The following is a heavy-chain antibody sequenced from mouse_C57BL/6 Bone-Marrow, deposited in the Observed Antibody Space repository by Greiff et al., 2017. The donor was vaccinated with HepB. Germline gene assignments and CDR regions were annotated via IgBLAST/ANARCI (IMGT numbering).Heavy chain of an antibody. D-gene: IGHD1-1*01. V-gene: IGHV1-15*01. CDR2: IDPETGGT. J-gene: IGHJ3*01. Sequence: QVQLQQSGAELVRPGASVTLSCKASGYTFTDYEMHWVKQTPVHGLEWIGAIDPETGGTAYNQKFKGKAILTADKSSSTAYMELRSLTSEDSAVYYCTREEGYYYPFAYWGRGTLVTVSA. CDR3: TREEGYYYPFAY. CDR1: GYTFTDYE.